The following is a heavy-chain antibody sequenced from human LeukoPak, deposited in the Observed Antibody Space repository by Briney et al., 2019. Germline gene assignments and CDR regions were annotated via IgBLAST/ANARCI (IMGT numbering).Heavy chain of an antibody. CDR3: ARDSIAALDY. J-gene: IGHJ4*02. V-gene: IGHV4-59*01. D-gene: IGHD6-6*01. Sequence: PSETLSLTCAVYGGSFSGYYWSWIRQPPGKGLEWIGYIYYSGSTNYNPSLKSRVTISVDTSKNQFSLKLSSVTAADTAVYYCARDSIAALDYWGQGTLVTVSS. CDR2: IYYSGST. CDR1: GGSFSGYY.